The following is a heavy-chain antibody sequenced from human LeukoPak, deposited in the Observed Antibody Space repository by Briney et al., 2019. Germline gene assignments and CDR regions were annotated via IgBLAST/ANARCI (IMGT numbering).Heavy chain of an antibody. V-gene: IGHV3-30*02. CDR1: GFSFSTFG. CDR2: IRYDGNDK. D-gene: IGHD1-1*01. Sequence: GGSLRLSCAASGFSFSTFGMYWVRQVPGKGLEWVAFIRYDGNDKYYGDSAKDRFTISRDNSKNTLYLQMNSLTTDDTGVYYCAKDSQLDVGSDYYYYFYMDVWGRGTTVTVSS. CDR3: AKDSQLDVGSDYYYYFYMDV. J-gene: IGHJ6*03.